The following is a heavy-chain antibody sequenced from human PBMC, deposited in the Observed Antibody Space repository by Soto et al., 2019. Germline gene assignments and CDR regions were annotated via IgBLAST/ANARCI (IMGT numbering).Heavy chain of an antibody. Sequence: GASVKVSCKASGYTFTSYYMHWVRQAPGQGLEWMGIINPSGGSTSYAQKFQGRVTMTRDTSTSTVYMELSSLRSEDTAVYYCARVLSPYDSSGYYPYWGQGTLVTVSS. CDR3: ARVLSPYDSSGYYPY. D-gene: IGHD3-22*01. CDR2: INPSGGST. CDR1: GYTFTSYY. J-gene: IGHJ4*02. V-gene: IGHV1-46*01.